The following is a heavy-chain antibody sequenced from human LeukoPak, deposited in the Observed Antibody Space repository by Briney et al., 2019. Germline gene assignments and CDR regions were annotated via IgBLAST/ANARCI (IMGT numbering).Heavy chain of an antibody. Sequence: GRSLRLSCAASGFTFSSYVMHWVPQAPGKGLEWVAVIWNDGSNKYFADSVKGRFTISRDSSKNTLYLQMNSPRAEDTAVYYCASATGDNDAFDIWGQGTMVTVSS. J-gene: IGHJ3*02. D-gene: IGHD7-27*01. CDR2: IWNDGSNK. V-gene: IGHV3-33*01. CDR3: ASATGDNDAFDI. CDR1: GFTFSSYV.